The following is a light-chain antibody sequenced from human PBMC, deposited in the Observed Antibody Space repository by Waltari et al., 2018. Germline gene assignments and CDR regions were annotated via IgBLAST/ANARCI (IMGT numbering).Light chain of an antibody. CDR3: QQYYTTPLT. Sequence: SVLYSSNNKNYLAWYQQKPGRPPKLLIYWASTRESGVPDRFSGSGSGTDFTLTISSLQAEDVAVYYCQQYYTTPLTFGGGTKVEIK. CDR2: WAS. V-gene: IGKV4-1*01. J-gene: IGKJ4*01. CDR1: SVLYSSNNKNY.